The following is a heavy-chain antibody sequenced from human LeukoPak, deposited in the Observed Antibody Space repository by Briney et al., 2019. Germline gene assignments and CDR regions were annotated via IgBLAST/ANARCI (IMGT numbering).Heavy chain of an antibody. CDR3: ARHRRGIAAAGGWFDP. Sequence: GESLEISCKGSGYSFTSYWIGWVRQMPGKGLEWMGIIYPGDSDTRYSPSFQGQVTISADKSISTAYLQWSSLKASDTAMYYCARHRRGIAAAGGWFDPWGQGTLVTVSS. CDR1: GYSFTSYW. CDR2: IYPGDSDT. J-gene: IGHJ5*02. D-gene: IGHD6-13*01. V-gene: IGHV5-51*01.